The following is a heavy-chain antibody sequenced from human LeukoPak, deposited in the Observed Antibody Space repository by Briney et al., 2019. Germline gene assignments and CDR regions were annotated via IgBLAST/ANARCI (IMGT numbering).Heavy chain of an antibody. CDR1: GLTFSTTG. Sequence: GGSLRLSCAASGLTFSTTGMSWVRQPPGKGREWVSAISGRGGSTYYADSVKGRFTISRDNSKNTLYLQMNSLRAEDTAVYYCAKAAEYYYDSSEFDPWGQGTLVTVSS. CDR2: ISGRGGST. J-gene: IGHJ5*02. D-gene: IGHD3-22*01. CDR3: AKAAEYYYDSSEFDP. V-gene: IGHV3-23*01.